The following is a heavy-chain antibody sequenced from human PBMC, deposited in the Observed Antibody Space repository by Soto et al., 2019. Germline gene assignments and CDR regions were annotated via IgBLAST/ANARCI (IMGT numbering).Heavy chain of an antibody. Sequence: SETLSLTCTVSGGSINTAGSYWNWIRQHPEKGLEWIGYIYYSGSTNCNPSLKSRVTISVDTSKNQFSLKLSSVTAADTAVYYCARDSPHSRTYYYYGMDVWGQGTTVTVSS. D-gene: IGHD6-13*01. J-gene: IGHJ6*02. CDR3: ARDSPHSRTYYYYGMDV. V-gene: IGHV4-61*08. CDR1: GGSINTAGSY. CDR2: IYYSGST.